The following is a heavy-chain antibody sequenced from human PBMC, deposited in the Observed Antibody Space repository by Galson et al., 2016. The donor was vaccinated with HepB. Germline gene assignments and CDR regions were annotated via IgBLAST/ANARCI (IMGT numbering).Heavy chain of an antibody. CDR2: IYHTETI. J-gene: IGHJ5*02. CDR3: VRLQRTTGGTCFDL. D-gene: IGHD1/OR15-1a*01. CDR1: GGSINSTNW. V-gene: IGHV4-4*02. Sequence: SETLSLTCAVSGGSINSTNWWSWVRQTPGKGLEWIGEIYHTETINHSPSFTGRYSMSIDKSKNEFSLKLTSVTDADTAVYYCVRLQRTTGGTCFDLWGQGTLVTVSS.